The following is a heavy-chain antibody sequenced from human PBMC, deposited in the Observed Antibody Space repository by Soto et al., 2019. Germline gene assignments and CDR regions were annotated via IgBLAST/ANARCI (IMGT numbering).Heavy chain of an antibody. D-gene: IGHD5-12*01. V-gene: IGHV1-3*01. Sequence: EASVKVSCKASGYTFTSYAMHWVRQAPGQRLEWMGWINAGNGNTKYSQKFQGRVTITRDTSASTAYMELSSLRSEDTAVYYCARVLPHSGYAFDIWGQGTMVTVSS. CDR1: GYTFTSYA. CDR2: INAGNGNT. CDR3: ARVLPHSGYAFDI. J-gene: IGHJ3*02.